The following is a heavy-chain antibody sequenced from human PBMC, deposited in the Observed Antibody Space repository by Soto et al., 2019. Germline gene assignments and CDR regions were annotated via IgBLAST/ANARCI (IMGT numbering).Heavy chain of an antibody. D-gene: IGHD3-22*01. V-gene: IGHV1-69*01. CDR3: ARPYEGGYSSNHHYYYALDV. CDR2: IVPIFGTT. J-gene: IGHJ6*02. CDR1: GGTFSRYS. Sequence: QVQLVQSGAEVKKPGSSVKVSCKISGGTFSRYSISWVRQAPGQGLEWMGGIVPIFGTTNYAQKFQDRVTIPTGESATTAHMELSNLRSEDTAVYYCARPYEGGYSSNHHYYYALDVWGQGTAVTVSS.